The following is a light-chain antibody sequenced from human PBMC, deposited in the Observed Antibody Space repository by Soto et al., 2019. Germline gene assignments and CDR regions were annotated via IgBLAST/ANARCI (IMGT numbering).Light chain of an antibody. CDR2: GAS. CDR3: QQYDILPPT. CDR1: QDITNY. J-gene: IGKJ4*01. Sequence: DIQMTQSPSSLSASVGDRVTITCQASQDITNYLNWYQQKPGKAPKLLIYGASNLEIGVPSRFSGSGSGADFTFPINSLQPEDIATYYCQQYDILPPTFGGGTKVEIK. V-gene: IGKV1-33*01.